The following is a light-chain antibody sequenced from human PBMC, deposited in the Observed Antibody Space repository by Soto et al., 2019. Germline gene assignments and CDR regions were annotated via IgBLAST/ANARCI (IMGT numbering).Light chain of an antibody. Sequence: DSQLTQSPSFLSASVGDRVTISCRASQDTRRTLAWYQQETGRAPRLLIYAASIVQSGVQSRFSGSGSGTEFTLTVSGLQPEDFATYYCQQLNAYPHTFGQGTKVEIK. CDR1: QDTRRT. J-gene: IGKJ2*01. V-gene: IGKV1-9*01. CDR3: QQLNAYPHT. CDR2: AAS.